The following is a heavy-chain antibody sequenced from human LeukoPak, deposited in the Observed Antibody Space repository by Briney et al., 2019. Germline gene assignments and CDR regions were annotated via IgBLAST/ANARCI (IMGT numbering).Heavy chain of an antibody. CDR1: GYSFTNYW. Sequence: GESLKISCKGSGYSFTNYWIGWVRQMPGKGLEWMAIIYPGASDTRYNPSFQGQVTISVDNSISTAYLQWSSLKASDTAMYYCARAAGGWPHYYFDYWGQGTLVTVSS. V-gene: IGHV5-51*01. J-gene: IGHJ4*02. CDR3: ARAAGGWPHYYFDY. CDR2: IYPGASDT. D-gene: IGHD6-19*01.